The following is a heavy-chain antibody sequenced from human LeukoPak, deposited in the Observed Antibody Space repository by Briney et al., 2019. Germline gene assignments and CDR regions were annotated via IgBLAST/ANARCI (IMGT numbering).Heavy chain of an antibody. CDR1: GYTFTGDY. CDR3: ARSGYSSSWYYYYGMDV. CDR2: IDPNSGGT. D-gene: IGHD6-13*01. J-gene: IGHJ6*02. Sequence: ASVKVSCKASGYTFTGDYMHWVRQAPGQGLEWMGWIDPNSGGTNYAQKFQGRVTMTGDTSISTAYMELSRRRSDDTAVYYCARSGYSSSWYYYYGMDVWGQGTTVTVSS. V-gene: IGHV1-2*02.